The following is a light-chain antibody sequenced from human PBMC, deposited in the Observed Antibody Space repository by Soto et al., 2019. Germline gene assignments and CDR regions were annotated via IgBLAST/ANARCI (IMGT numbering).Light chain of an antibody. V-gene: IGLV2-14*01. CDR3: SSYTSSSTYF. CDR2: DVS. CDR1: SGDVGGYNY. J-gene: IGLJ1*01. Sequence: QSVLTQPASVSGSPGQSITISCTGTSGDVGGYNYVSWYQQHPGKAPKLMIYDVSNRTSGVSNRFSGSKSGNTAALTISGIQAEDEADYYGSSYTSSSTYFFGPGTKVTVL.